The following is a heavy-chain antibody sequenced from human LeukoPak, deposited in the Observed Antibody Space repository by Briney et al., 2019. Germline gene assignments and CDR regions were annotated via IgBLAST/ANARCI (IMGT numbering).Heavy chain of an antibody. J-gene: IGHJ4*02. V-gene: IGHV7-4-1*02. CDR2: INTNTGNP. D-gene: IGHD4-17*01. CDR1: GYTFTGYY. CDR3: ARDLPFDYGDAGFDY. Sequence: ASVKVSCKASGYTFTGYYMHWVRQAPGQGLEWMGWINTNTGNPTYAQGFTGRFVFSLDTSVSTAYLQISSLKAEDTAVYYCARDLPFDYGDAGFDYWGQGTLVTVSS.